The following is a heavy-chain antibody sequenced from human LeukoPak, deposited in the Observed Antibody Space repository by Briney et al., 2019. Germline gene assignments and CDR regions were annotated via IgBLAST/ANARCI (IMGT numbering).Heavy chain of an antibody. Sequence: GASVKVSCKXSGYTFTSYYMHWVRQAPGQGLEWMGIINPSGGSTSYAQKFQGRVTMTRDTSTSTAYMELSSLRSEDTAVYYCATDCSGGSCYSDYWGQGTLVTVSS. D-gene: IGHD2-15*01. V-gene: IGHV1-46*01. CDR2: INPSGGST. J-gene: IGHJ4*02. CDR3: ATDCSGGSCYSDY. CDR1: GYTFTSYY.